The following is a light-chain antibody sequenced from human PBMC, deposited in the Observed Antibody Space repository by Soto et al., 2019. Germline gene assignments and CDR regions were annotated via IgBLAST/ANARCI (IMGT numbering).Light chain of an antibody. J-gene: IGKJ5*01. Sequence: EIVLTQSPGTLSLSPGERATLSCRAIQSVSSSYLAWYQQKPGQAPRLLIYGASSRATGIPDRFSGSGSGTDFTLTISRLEPEDFAVYYCQQRSNWPPITFGQGTRLEI. CDR3: QQRSNWPPIT. CDR1: QSVSSSY. V-gene: IGKV3D-20*02. CDR2: GAS.